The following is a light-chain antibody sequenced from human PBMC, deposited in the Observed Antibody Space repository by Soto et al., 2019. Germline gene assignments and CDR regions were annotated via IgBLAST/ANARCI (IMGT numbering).Light chain of an antibody. CDR2: DAS. CDR3: QQYNSYSIT. V-gene: IGKV1-5*01. Sequence: VDRVTITFRASQSISSWLAWYQQKPGKAPKLLIYDASSLESGVPSRFSGSGSGTEFTLTISSLQPDDFATYYCQQYNSYSITFGQGTRLEIK. J-gene: IGKJ5*01. CDR1: QSISSW.